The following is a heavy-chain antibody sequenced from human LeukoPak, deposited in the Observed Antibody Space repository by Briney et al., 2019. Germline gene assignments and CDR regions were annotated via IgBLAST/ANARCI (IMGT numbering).Heavy chain of an antibody. CDR1: GFTFSSYA. Sequence: GGSLRLSCAASGFTFSSYAMSWVRQAPGKGLEGVSATSGSGDGTFYADSVKGRFTISRDNSKNTLYLQMNRLRAEDTAIYYCAKLRDFFDSSGQFDYWGQGTLVTVSS. CDR3: AKLRDFFDSSGQFDY. V-gene: IGHV3-23*01. CDR2: TSGSGDGT. D-gene: IGHD3-22*01. J-gene: IGHJ4*02.